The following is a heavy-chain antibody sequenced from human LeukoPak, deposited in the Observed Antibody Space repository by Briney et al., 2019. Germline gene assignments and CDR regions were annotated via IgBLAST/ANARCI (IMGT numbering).Heavy chain of an antibody. Sequence: SETLSLTCTVSGGSISSFYWSWIRQPPRKGLEWIGFVFYSGSINYNPSLKSRVTISIDASKNQFSLKLSSVTAADTAVYYCARLTSGTHPNFDYWGQGTLVTVSS. D-gene: IGHD3-10*01. CDR1: GGSISSFY. CDR2: VFYSGSI. J-gene: IGHJ4*02. CDR3: ARLTSGTHPNFDY. V-gene: IGHV4-59*08.